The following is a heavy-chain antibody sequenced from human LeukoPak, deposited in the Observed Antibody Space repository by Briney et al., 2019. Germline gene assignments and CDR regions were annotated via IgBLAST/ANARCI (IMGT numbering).Heavy chain of an antibody. CDR2: INPNSGGT. Sequence: ASVKVSCKASGYTFTGYYMHWVRQAPGQGLEWMGWINPNSGGTNYAQKFQGRVTITRDTSMSTAYMELSRLRADDTAVYYCARPGGTADYYYYCLDVWGQGTMVTVSS. V-gene: IGHV1-2*02. D-gene: IGHD1-26*01. CDR3: ARPGGTADYYYYCLDV. J-gene: IGHJ6*02. CDR1: GYTFTGYY.